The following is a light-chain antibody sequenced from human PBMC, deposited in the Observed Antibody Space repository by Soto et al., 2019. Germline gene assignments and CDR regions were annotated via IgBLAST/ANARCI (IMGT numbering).Light chain of an antibody. CDR3: QQYKTYTYT. CDR2: RAS. V-gene: IGKV1-5*03. J-gene: IGKJ2*01. Sequence: DIQMTQSPSTLSASVGERVTITCRASQSIDRRLAWYQQKPGKAPKLLIYRASSLESGVPSRFSGSGSGTEFTLTISSLQPYDFTTYYCQQYKTYTYTFAQGTKLEIK. CDR1: QSIDRR.